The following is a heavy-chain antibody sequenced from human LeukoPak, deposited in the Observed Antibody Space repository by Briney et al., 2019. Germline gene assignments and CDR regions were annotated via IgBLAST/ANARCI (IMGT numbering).Heavy chain of an antibody. J-gene: IGHJ4*02. CDR1: GYTFTSYY. CDR2: INPSGGST. V-gene: IGHV1-46*01. CDR3: ARTLGGPGITRMESWNPNKN. Sequence: ASVKVSCKASGYTFTSYYMHWVRQAPGQGLEWMGIINPSGGSTSYAQKFQGRVTMTRDTSTSTVYMELSSLRSEDTAVYYCARTLGGPGITRMESWNPNKNWGQGTLVTVSS. D-gene: IGHD1-14*01.